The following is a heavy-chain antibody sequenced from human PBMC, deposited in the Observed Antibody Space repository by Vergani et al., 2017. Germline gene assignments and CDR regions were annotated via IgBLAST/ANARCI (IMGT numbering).Heavy chain of an antibody. CDR1: FDPIRNLY. J-gene: IGHJ5*02. V-gene: IGHV4-59*11. Sequence: QVQLQESGPGLVKSSETLSLTCSVSFDPIRNLYCNWIRQTPGKGLEWIGSIHYSENTNYNPSLKTRVTISVDTSKNQFSLTLTSVTAADTAVYYCASDTHSGQRADRWGQGILVTVTS. D-gene: IGHD6-19*01. CDR3: ASDTHSGQRADR. CDR2: IHYSENT.